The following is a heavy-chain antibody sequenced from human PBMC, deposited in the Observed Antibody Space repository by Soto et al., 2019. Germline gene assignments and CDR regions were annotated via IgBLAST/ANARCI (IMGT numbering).Heavy chain of an antibody. J-gene: IGHJ5*02. V-gene: IGHV4-31*03. CDR2: IHYSGST. Sequence: QVQLQESGPGLVKPSQTLSLTCTVSGGSISSGGYYWSWIRQHPGKGLEWIGYIHYSGSTYYNPSLKSRVTISVDTSKNQFSLKLSSVTAADTAVYYCAREPPYYGSGSHWFDPWGQGTLVTVSS. D-gene: IGHD3-10*01. CDR1: GGSISSGGYY. CDR3: AREPPYYGSGSHWFDP.